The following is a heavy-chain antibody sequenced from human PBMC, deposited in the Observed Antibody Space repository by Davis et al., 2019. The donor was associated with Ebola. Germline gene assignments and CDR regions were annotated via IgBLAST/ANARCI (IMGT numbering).Heavy chain of an antibody. Sequence: GSLRLSCAVSGDSIISSSWWSWARQPPGKGLEWIGEIYHSGSTNYNPSLKSRLTISIDKSKNQFSLKLSSVTAADTAIYFCARLLNGYFSFDPWGQGTLVTVSS. D-gene: IGHD5-24*01. CDR3: ARLLNGYFSFDP. J-gene: IGHJ5*02. CDR2: IYHSGST. V-gene: IGHV4-4*01. CDR1: GDSIISSSW.